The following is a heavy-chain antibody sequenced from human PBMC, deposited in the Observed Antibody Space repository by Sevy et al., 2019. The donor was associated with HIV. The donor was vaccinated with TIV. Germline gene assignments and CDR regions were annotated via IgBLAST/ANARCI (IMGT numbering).Heavy chain of an antibody. CDR2: IRQDGSEK. Sequence: GGSLRLSCAASGFTFSNYWMSWVRQAPGKGLEWVANIRQDGSEKYFVDSVKGRFAISRDNAKNSLYLQMKSLKAEDTPVYYCVRPYRTDLFYCSGSSGYCCPTSFDYWGQGTLVTVSS. CDR1: GFTFSNYW. J-gene: IGHJ4*02. V-gene: IGHV3-7*01. CDR3: VRPYRTDLFYCSGSSGYCCPTSFDY. D-gene: IGHD3-22*01.